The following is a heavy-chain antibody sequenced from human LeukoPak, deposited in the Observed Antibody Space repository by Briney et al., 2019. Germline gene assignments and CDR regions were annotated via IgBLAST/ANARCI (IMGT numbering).Heavy chain of an antibody. Sequence: SGGSLRLSGAGSGFTVSSNYMSWVRQAPGKGLDGVSFIYSVWSTSYAASVKGRFIISRDNSPHTLYLQMNSLRAEATAVFYCARARRRYSYVIDYWGQGTLVTVSS. J-gene: IGHJ4*02. V-gene: IGHV3-66*01. CDR1: GFTVSSNY. CDR3: ARARRRYSYVIDY. D-gene: IGHD5-18*01. CDR2: IYSVWST.